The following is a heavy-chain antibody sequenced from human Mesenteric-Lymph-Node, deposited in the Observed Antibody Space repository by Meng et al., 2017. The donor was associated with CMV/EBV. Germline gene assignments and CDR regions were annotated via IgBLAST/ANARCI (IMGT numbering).Heavy chain of an antibody. CDR3: AKDWRAMITFGGVIDSMY. Sequence: GESLKISCAASGFTFSSYGMHWVRQAPGKGLEWVASLNYVGNDKDYADSVKGRFTISRDNSKNTLYLQMDSLRAEDTAVYYCAKDWRAMITFGGVIDSMYWGQGTLVTVSS. CDR1: GFTFSSYG. J-gene: IGHJ4*02. D-gene: IGHD3-16*02. CDR2: LNYVGNDK. V-gene: IGHV3-30*02.